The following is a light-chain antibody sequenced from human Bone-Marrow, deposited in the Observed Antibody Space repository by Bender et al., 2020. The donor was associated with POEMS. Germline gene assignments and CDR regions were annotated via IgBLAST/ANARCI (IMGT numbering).Light chain of an antibody. CDR1: SSDIGSYNA. J-gene: IGLJ3*02. Sequence: QSVLTQPPSVSGAPGQRVTISCIGTSSDIGSYNAVSWYQQSPNTAPKFVIYEVSNRPSGVSNRFSGSKSGNTASLTISGLQAEDEADYYCCSYAGGGIGVFGGGTKLTVL. CDR3: CSYAGGGIGV. CDR2: EVS. V-gene: IGLV2-23*02.